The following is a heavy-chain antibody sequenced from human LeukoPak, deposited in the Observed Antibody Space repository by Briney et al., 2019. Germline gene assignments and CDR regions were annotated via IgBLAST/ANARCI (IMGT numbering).Heavy chain of an antibody. CDR3: ARGKGTVTTH. D-gene: IGHD4-11*01. CDR2: INHSESA. CDR1: GGSFSGYY. V-gene: IGHV4-34*01. J-gene: IGHJ4*02. Sequence: PSETLSLTCAVSGGSFSGYYWTWIRQPPGKGLEWIGEINHSESANYNPSLMSRVTISLDTSKNHFSLNLSSVTAADTAVYYCARGKGTVTTHWGQGTLVTVSS.